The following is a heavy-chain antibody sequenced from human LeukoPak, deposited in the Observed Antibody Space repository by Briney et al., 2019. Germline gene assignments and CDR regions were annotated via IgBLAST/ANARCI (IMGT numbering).Heavy chain of an antibody. V-gene: IGHV1-69*04. D-gene: IGHD6-19*01. Sequence: ASVKVSCKASGGTFSSYAISWVRQAPGQGLEWMGRIIPIFGIANYAQKFQGRVTITADKSTSTAYMELSSLRSEDTAVYYCAALSGWYGSPDYWGQGTLVTVSS. CDR1: GGTFSSYA. CDR2: IIPIFGIA. J-gene: IGHJ4*02. CDR3: AALSGWYGSPDY.